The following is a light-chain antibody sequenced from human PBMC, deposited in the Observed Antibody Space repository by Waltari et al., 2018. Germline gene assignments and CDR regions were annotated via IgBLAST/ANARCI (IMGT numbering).Light chain of an antibody. V-gene: IGKV3-20*01. CDR1: QNIGTY. CDR2: AAS. J-gene: IGKJ1*01. CDR3: QNHERLPAT. Sequence: FTQSPGPLSLSPGERATHSCRASQNIGTYLVWYQQKPGQPPRLLMYAASRRATGIPDRFSGSGSGTDFSLTISRLEHEDFAVYYCQNHERLPATFGQGTKVEIK.